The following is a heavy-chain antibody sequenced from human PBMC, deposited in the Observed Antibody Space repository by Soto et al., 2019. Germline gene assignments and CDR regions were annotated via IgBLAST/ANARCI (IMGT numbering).Heavy chain of an antibody. CDR2: IKSKTDGGTT. Sequence: GGSLRLSCAASGFTFSNAWMNWVRQAPGKGLEWVGRIKSKTDGGTTDYAAPVKGRFTISRDDSKNTLYLQMNSLKTEDTALYYCTTDPIFCSGGSCYGRFGMDVWGQGTTVTVSS. CDR3: TTDPIFCSGGSCYGRFGMDV. V-gene: IGHV3-15*07. D-gene: IGHD2-15*01. CDR1: GFTFSNAW. J-gene: IGHJ6*02.